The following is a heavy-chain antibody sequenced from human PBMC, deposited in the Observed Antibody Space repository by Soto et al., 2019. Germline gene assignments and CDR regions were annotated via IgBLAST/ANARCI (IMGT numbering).Heavy chain of an antibody. CDR1: GFTFDDYT. CDR2: ISWDGGST. D-gene: IGHD6-6*01. J-gene: IGHJ6*02. V-gene: IGHV3-43*01. CDR3: AKDFGSSSFSYYYYGMDV. Sequence: GGSLRLSCAASGFTFDDYTMHWVRQAPGKGLEWVSLISWDGGSTYYADSVKGRFTISRDNSKNSLYLQMNSLRTEDTALYYCAKDFGSSSFSYYYYGMDVWGQGTTVTVSS.